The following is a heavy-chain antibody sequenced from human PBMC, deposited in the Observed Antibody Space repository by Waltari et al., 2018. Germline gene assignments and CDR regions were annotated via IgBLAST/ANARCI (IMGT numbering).Heavy chain of an antibody. CDR2: IYYSGST. Sequence: QVQLQESGPGLAKPSETLSLTCTVSGGSISSHYWSWIRQPPGKGLEWIGYIYYSGSTNYNPSLKSRVTISVDTSKNQFSLKLSSVTAADTAVYYCARVGSGWYRAFDYWGQGTLVTVSS. CDR1: GGSISSHY. J-gene: IGHJ4*02. CDR3: ARVGSGWYRAFDY. D-gene: IGHD6-19*01. V-gene: IGHV4-59*11.